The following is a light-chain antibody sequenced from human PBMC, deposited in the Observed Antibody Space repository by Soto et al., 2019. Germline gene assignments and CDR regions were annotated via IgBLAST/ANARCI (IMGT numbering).Light chain of an antibody. CDR1: SSDIGNYDF. J-gene: IGLJ2*01. Sequence: QSVLTQPASVSGSPGQSITISCTGTSSDIGNYDFVSWYQQVPGTAPKAMIYEVSSRPSGVSNRFSGSKSGNTASLTVSGLQAEDEADYFCSSYVDTFSVIFGGGTKLTVL. CDR2: EVS. CDR3: SSYVDTFSVI. V-gene: IGLV2-14*01.